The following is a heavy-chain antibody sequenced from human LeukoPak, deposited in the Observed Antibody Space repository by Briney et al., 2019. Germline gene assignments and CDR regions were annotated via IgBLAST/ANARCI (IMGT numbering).Heavy chain of an antibody. V-gene: IGHV3-30*02. CDR2: IQYDRTNE. CDR3: AKDRCSNGIGCYYYYMEV. J-gene: IGHJ6*03. D-gene: IGHD2-8*01. CDR1: AFTFSSYG. Sequence: PGGSLRLSCAASAFTFSSYGMHWVRQAPGKGLEWVAYIQYDRTNEQYAHSVKGRFRISRDNSNNILYLQMNSLRTEDTAVSYCAKDRCSNGIGCYYYYMEVWGKGTTVTISS.